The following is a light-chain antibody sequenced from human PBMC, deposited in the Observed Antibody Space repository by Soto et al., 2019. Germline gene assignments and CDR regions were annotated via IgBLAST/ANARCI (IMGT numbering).Light chain of an antibody. V-gene: IGKV2-30*01. CDR3: MQGTHWPYT. Sequence: DVVMTQSPLSLPVTLGQPASISCRPSQSLVYTDENTYLNWLRQRPGQSPRRIIYKVSNRDSGVQDRFSGSGSGAYFPLNISRVEADDVGVYYYMQGTHWPYTFGHVTKLEIK. CDR1: QSLVYTDENTY. J-gene: IGKJ2*01. CDR2: KVS.